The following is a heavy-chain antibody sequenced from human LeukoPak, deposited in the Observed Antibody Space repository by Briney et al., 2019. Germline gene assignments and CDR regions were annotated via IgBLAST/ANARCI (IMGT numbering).Heavy chain of an antibody. CDR1: GLTFSCSW. D-gene: IGHD1-26*01. J-gene: IGHJ4*02. CDR3: TRGSPLDY. CDR2: IKEDASET. Sequence: GGSLRLSCAASGLTFSCSWMTWVRQAPGKGLEWVANIKEDASETNYVGSAIGRFAISRDNAKNSLYLQMNSLRVEDTAVYYCTRGSPLDYWGQGTLVTVSS. V-gene: IGHV3-7*01.